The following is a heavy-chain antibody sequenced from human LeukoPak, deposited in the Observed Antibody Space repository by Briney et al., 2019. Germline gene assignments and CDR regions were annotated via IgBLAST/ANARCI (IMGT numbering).Heavy chain of an antibody. CDR2: INPSGGRT. CDR3: AREGSKSSGYYYRY. Sequence: GASVKVSCKASGYTFTSYYMHWGRQAPGQGLEWMGIINPSGGRTSYAQKFQCRVTMTCDTSSSTVCFELSSLRSADTAVYYCAREGSKSSGYYYRYWGQGTLVTVSS. D-gene: IGHD3-22*01. CDR1: GYTFTSYY. V-gene: IGHV1-46*01. J-gene: IGHJ4*02.